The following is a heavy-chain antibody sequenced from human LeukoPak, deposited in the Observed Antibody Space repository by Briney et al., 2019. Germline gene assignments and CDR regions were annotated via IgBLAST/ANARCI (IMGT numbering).Heavy chain of an antibody. CDR2: MSPNSGDT. V-gene: IGHV1-8*01. J-gene: IGHJ4*02. Sequence: ASVKVSCKASGYTFTSYDFNWVRQATGQRPEWTGWMSPNSGDTGYAQKFQDRVTMTRNTSISTAYMELSSLRSDDTAVYYCARGSGVGATYYFDYWGQGTLVTVSS. CDR3: ARGSGVGATYYFDY. CDR1: GYTFTSYD. D-gene: IGHD1-26*01.